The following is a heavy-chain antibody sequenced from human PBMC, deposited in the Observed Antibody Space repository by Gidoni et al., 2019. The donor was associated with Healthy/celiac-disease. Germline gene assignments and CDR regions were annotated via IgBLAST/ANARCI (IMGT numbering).Heavy chain of an antibody. CDR1: GFTFGYYA. Sequence: EVQPVESGGGLVQPGRSLGLSCTASGFTFGYYAMSLFREAPGKGLEWLGFIRSKAYGGTTEYAASVKGSFTISRDDSKSIAYLQMNSLNTEDTAVYYCTRERYDNAFDIWGQGTMVTVSS. V-gene: IGHV3-49*03. CDR2: IRSKAYGGTT. CDR3: TRERYDNAFDI. D-gene: IGHD5-12*01. J-gene: IGHJ3*02.